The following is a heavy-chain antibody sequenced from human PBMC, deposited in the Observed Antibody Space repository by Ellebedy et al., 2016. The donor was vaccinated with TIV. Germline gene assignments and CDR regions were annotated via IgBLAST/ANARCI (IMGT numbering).Heavy chain of an antibody. CDR2: ISWDGGST. J-gene: IGHJ4*02. V-gene: IGHV3-43D*03. CDR3: AKAQGSTTYYFDY. CDR1: GFTFDDYA. D-gene: IGHD1-7*01. Sequence: GESLKISCAASGFTFDDYAMRWVRQAPVKGLEWVSLISWDGGSTYYADSVKGRFTISRDNSKNSLYLQMNSLRAEDTALYYCAKAQGSTTYYFDYWGQGTLVTVSS.